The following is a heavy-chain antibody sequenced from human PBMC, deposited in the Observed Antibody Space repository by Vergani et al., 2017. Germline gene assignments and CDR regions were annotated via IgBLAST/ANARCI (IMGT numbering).Heavy chain of an antibody. D-gene: IGHD3-10*01. CDR1: GFTFSSYA. CDR3: AKSPLSDFLGSDYYYYGMDV. CDR2: ISGSGGST. Sequence: EVQLLESGGGLVQPGGSLRLSCAASGFTFSSYAMSWVRQAPGKGLEWVSAISGSGGSTYYADSVKGRFTISRDNSKNTLYLQMNSLRAEDTAVYYCAKSPLSDFLGSDYYYYGMDVWGQGTTVTVSS. J-gene: IGHJ6*02. V-gene: IGHV3-23*01.